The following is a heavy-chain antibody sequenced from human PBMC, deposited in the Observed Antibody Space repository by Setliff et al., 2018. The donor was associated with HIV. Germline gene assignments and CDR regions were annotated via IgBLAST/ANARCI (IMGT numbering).Heavy chain of an antibody. CDR1: GASITSSY. J-gene: IGHJ5*02. CDR2: IYFSGGT. Sequence: SETLSLTCTVSGASITSSYWSWIRQSPGKGLEWIGYIYFSGGTHYNPSLKSRLTISIDQSKNQFSLKLTSVTPADTAIYFCARDNPSAHWFDPWGQGTLVTVSS. V-gene: IGHV4-59*01. CDR3: ARDNPSAHWFDP.